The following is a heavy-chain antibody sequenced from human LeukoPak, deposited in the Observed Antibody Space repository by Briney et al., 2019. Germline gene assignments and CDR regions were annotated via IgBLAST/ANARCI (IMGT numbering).Heavy chain of an antibody. CDR2: IYYSGST. J-gene: IGHJ2*01. V-gene: IGHV4-39*01. CDR3: ARHTGVDGYWYFDL. D-gene: IGHD3-10*01. CDR1: VGSISSSSYY. Sequence: SETLSLTCTVSVGSISSSSYYWGWIRQPPGKGLEWIGSIYYSGSTHYNPSLKSLVTISVDTSKNQFSLKLSSVTAADTAVYYCARHTGVDGYWYFDLRGRGTLVTVSS.